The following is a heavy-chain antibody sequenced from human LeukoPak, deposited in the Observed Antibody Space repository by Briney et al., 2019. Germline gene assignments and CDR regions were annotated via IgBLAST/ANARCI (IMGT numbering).Heavy chain of an antibody. CDR2: INSDGSST. V-gene: IGHV3-74*01. Sequence: GGSLRLSCAASGFTFSGSWMHWVRQAPGKGLVWVSRINSDGSSTTYADSVKGRFTISRDNSKNTLYLQMSSLRPEDTAVYYCARDQLYCTGGTCYFDYWGQGTLVTVSS. CDR1: GFTFSGSW. J-gene: IGHJ4*02. D-gene: IGHD2-8*02. CDR3: ARDQLYCTGGTCYFDY.